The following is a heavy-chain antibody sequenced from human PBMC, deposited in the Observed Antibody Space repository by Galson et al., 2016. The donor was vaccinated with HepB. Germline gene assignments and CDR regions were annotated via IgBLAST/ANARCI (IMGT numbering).Heavy chain of an antibody. Sequence: SLRLSCAASGFTVGSYYMNWVRQPPGKGLDWVSVIFSGGTTYYADSVKGRFTISRGDSKNTLYLQMSSLRAEDTAIYYCAREDYWGQGTLVTVSS. CDR1: GFTVGSYY. CDR2: IFSGGTT. V-gene: IGHV3-53*01. J-gene: IGHJ4*02. CDR3: AREDY.